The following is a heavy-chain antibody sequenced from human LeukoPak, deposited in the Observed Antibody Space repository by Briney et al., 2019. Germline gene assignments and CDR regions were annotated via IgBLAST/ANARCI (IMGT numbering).Heavy chain of an antibody. CDR2: IYPGDSDT. CDR1: GYSFTSYW. J-gene: IGHJ4*02. Sequence: GESLKISCKGSGYSFTSYWIGWVRQMPGKGLEWMGIIYPGDSDTRYSPSFQGQVTISADKSISTAYLQWSSLKASDTAMYYCARRGYSGGYYRLFDYWGQGTLVTVSS. CDR3: ARRGYSGGYYRLFDY. D-gene: IGHD3-22*01. V-gene: IGHV5-51*01.